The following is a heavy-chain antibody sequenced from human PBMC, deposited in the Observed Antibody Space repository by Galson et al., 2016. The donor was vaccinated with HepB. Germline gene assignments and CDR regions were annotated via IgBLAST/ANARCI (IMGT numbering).Heavy chain of an antibody. Sequence: GSLRLSCAASGFSSSAYWMNWVRQAPGKGLVWVSHINPAGTKTAYVDSVKGRFTFSRDNAKNTLSLQMNNLRVEDTAVYYCVRDGMGTTPYDVWGQGTLVTVSS. CDR1: GFSSSAYW. J-gene: IGHJ4*02. CDR2: INPAGTKT. CDR3: VRDGMGTTPYDV. V-gene: IGHV3-74*01. D-gene: IGHD1-7*01.